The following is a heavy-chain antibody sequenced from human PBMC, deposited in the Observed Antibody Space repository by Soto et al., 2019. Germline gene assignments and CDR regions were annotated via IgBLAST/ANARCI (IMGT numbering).Heavy chain of an antibody. V-gene: IGHV1-2*02. Sequence: SSVKVSCKASGYTFTAYYIHWVRQAPGQALEWMGWINPNNVGTTYAQKFQGRVTMTRDTSISTAYMELKRLTSDDTAVYYCAGGVSDGYEPGDWFDPWGQGTLVTVSS. J-gene: IGHJ5*02. D-gene: IGHD5-12*01. CDR1: GYTFTAYY. CDR2: INPNNVGT. CDR3: AGGVSDGYEPGDWFDP.